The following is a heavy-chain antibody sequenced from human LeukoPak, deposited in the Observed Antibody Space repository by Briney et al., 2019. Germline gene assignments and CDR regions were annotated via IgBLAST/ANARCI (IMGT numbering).Heavy chain of an antibody. D-gene: IGHD4-17*01. CDR2: INHLGNT. CDR1: GGSFSGYN. V-gene: IGHV4-34*01. CDR3: APTWGSGDYAINH. J-gene: IGHJ5*02. Sequence: SEALSLTCAVYGGSFSGYNWNWIRQAPGKGLEWIGEINHLGNTKKSPSLKGRVTLSVDTSKNQFSVKVTSVTAADTAVYYCAPTWGSGDYAINHWGQGTLVTVSS.